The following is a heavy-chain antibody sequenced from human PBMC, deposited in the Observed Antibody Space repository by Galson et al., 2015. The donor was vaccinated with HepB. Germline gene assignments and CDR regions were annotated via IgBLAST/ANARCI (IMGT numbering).Heavy chain of an antibody. CDR3: AIASYSYESTGYGFAFDV. V-gene: IGHV3-9*01. Sequence: LRLSCAPSGFTFDDYAMHWVRQAPGKGLEWVSGVNWKSGNIGYADSVKGRFTISRDNAKTPLYLQMNSLRAEDTALYYCAIASYSYESTGYGFAFDVWGQGTMVTVSS. D-gene: IGHD3-22*01. J-gene: IGHJ3*01. CDR2: VNWKSGNI. CDR1: GFTFDDYA.